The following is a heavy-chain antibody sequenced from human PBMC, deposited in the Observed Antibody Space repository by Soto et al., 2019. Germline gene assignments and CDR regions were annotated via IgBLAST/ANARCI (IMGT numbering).Heavy chain of an antibody. J-gene: IGHJ6*02. CDR2: MNPNSGNT. CDR3: ARDFTGYCSGGSCYSMDYYSGMDV. Sequence: GASVKVACKASGYTFTSYDINWVRQATGQGLEWMGWMNPNSGNTGYAQKFQGRVTMTRNTSISTAYMELSSLRSEDTAVYYCARDFTGYCSGGSCYSMDYYSGMDVWGQGTTVTVSS. V-gene: IGHV1-8*01. D-gene: IGHD2-15*01. CDR1: GYTFTSYD.